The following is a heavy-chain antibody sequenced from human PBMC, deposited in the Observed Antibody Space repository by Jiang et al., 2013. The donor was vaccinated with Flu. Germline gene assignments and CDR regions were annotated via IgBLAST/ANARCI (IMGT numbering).Heavy chain of an antibody. V-gene: IGHV4-39*07. CDR1: GGSISSGSYY. Sequence: PGLVKPSQTLSLTCTVSGGSISSGSYYWSWVRQPPGKGLEWIGEIYHSGSTNYNPSLKSRVTISVDKSKNQFSLKLSSVTAADTAVYYCARPYSGYDYFYYWGQGTLVTVSS. J-gene: IGHJ4*02. D-gene: IGHD5-12*01. CDR2: IYHSGST. CDR3: ARPYSGYDYFYY.